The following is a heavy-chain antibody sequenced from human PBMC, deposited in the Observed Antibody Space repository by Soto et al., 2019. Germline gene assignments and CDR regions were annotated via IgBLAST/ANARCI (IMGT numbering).Heavy chain of an antibody. Sequence: SETLSLTCTVSGGSISSYYWSWIRQPPGKGLEWIGCIYYSGSTNYNPSLKSRVTISVDTSKNQFSLKLSSVTAADTAVYYCARGRGSGSSFYYYGMDVWGQGTTVTV. J-gene: IGHJ6*02. CDR1: GGSISSYY. D-gene: IGHD3-10*01. V-gene: IGHV4-59*01. CDR2: IYYSGST. CDR3: ARGRGSGSSFYYYGMDV.